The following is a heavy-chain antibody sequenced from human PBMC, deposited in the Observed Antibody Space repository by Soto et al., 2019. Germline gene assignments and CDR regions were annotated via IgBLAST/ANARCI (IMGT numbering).Heavy chain of an antibody. V-gene: IGHV5-51*01. CDR3: ARGPLRYFDWLLEALPPGH. CDR2: IYPGDSDT. J-gene: IGHJ4*02. Sequence: GESLKISCKGSGYSFTSYWIGWVRQMPGKGLEWMGIIYPGDSDTRYSPSFQGQVTISADKSISTAYLQWSSLKASDTAMYYCARGPLRYFDWLLEALPPGHWGQGTLVTVSS. CDR1: GYSFTSYW. D-gene: IGHD3-9*01.